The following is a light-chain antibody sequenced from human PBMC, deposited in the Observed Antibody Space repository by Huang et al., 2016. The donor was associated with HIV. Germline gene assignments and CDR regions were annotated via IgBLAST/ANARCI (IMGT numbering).Light chain of an antibody. Sequence: EIVLTQSPATLSLSPGERAALSCRATQSINNNLAWYQQKPGQSPRRLIYGAATRATGIPARFRGRGSGTEFTLTISSLQSEDFAVYYCQQYNNWPPLLTFGGGTKVEIK. CDR3: QQYNNWPPLLT. V-gene: IGKV3-15*01. CDR1: QSINNN. CDR2: GAA. J-gene: IGKJ4*01.